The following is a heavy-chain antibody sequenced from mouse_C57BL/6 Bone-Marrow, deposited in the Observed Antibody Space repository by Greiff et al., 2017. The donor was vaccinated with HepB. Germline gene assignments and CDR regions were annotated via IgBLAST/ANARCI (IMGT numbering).Heavy chain of an antibody. J-gene: IGHJ4*01. CDR3: VRRTGTFAMDY. CDR1: GFSFNTYA. D-gene: IGHD4-1*01. CDR2: IRSKSNNYAT. Sequence: EVQGVESGGGLVQPKGSLKLSCAASGFSFNTYAMNWVRQAPGKGLEWVARIRSKSNNYATYYADSVKDRFTISRDDSESMLYLQMNNLKTEDTAMYYCVRRTGTFAMDYWGQGTSVTVSS. V-gene: IGHV10-1*01.